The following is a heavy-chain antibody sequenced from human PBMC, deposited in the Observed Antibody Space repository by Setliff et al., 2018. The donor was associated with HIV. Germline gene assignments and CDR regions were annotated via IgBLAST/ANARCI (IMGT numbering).Heavy chain of an antibody. Sequence: LSLTCTYSGNSFSGYHWNWIRQPAGKGLEWLGRIYYTGSTEYNPSLKSRLTMSMDTSKDQFSLRLVSLTTADTAVYYCARSIYGSGTYPLDVWGPGTLVTVSS. CDR2: IYYTGST. D-gene: IGHD3-10*01. J-gene: IGHJ4*02. CDR3: ARSIYGSGTYPLDV. V-gene: IGHV4-4*07. CDR1: GNSFSGYH.